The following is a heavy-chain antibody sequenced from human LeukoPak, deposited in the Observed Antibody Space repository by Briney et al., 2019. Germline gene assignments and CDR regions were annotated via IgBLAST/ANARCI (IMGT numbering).Heavy chain of an antibody. D-gene: IGHD2-2*01. V-gene: IGHV4-59*11. J-gene: IGHJ5*02. CDR2: IHYSGNT. CDR3: ARDFLECSRANCLNWFDP. CDR1: GGSISSHF. Sequence: PSETLSLTCTVSGGSISSHFWTWIRQPPGKGLEWIGYIHYSGNTNYNPSLKSRVSISVDTSKNEFSLKLSSVTAADTAVYYCARDFLECSRANCLNWFDPWGQGTLVTVSS.